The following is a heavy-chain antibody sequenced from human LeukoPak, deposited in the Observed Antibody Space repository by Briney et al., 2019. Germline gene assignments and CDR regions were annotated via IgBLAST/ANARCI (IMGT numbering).Heavy chain of an antibody. V-gene: IGHV4-39*07. Sequence: SETLSLTCTVSGDSITSDNYYWGWIRQPPGKGLEWIGEIDHSGSTNYNPSLKSRVTISVDTSKNQFSLKLSSVTAADTAVYFCARGATSNPQDFVVVPAAIQNDAFDIWGQGTMVTVSS. CDR3: ARGATSNPQDFVVVPAAIQNDAFDI. CDR1: GDSITSDNYY. D-gene: IGHD2-2*02. J-gene: IGHJ3*02. CDR2: IDHSGST.